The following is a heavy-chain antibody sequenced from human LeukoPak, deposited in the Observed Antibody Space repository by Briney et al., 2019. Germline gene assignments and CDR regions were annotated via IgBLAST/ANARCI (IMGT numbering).Heavy chain of an antibody. V-gene: IGHV4-39*02. D-gene: IGHD6-19*01. CDR3: ARDSGGAGGAAFDY. Sequence: PSETLSLTCTVSGGSITSYYWGWIRQPPGKGLEWIGSIHYSGSTYYNPSLKSRVTISVDTSKNQFSLKLNSVTAADTAVYYCARDSGGAGGAAFDYWGQGTLVTVSS. CDR1: GGSITSYY. J-gene: IGHJ4*02. CDR2: IHYSGST.